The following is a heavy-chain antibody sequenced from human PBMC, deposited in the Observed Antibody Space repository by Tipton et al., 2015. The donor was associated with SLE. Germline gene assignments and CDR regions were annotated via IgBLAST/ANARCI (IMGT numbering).Heavy chain of an antibody. CDR1: GGSVSGGSYH. V-gene: IGHV4-61*01. CDR3: ARDRGSGSHPSLFDY. CDR2: MYYSGST. D-gene: IGHD1-26*01. Sequence: TLSLTCTVSGGSVSGGSYHWSWIRQPPGKGLEWIGYMYYSGSTNYNPSLKSRVTISVDTSKNQFSLKLSSVTAADTAVYYCARDRGSGSHPSLFDYWGQGTLVTVSS. J-gene: IGHJ4*02.